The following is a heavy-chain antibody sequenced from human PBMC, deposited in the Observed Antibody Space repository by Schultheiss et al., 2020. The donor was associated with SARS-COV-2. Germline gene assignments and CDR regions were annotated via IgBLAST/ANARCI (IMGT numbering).Heavy chain of an antibody. D-gene: IGHD2-2*02. Sequence: GESLKISCATSGFTLSNYAITWVRQPAGKGRVRQAPGKGLVWVSVIYSGGSTYYADSVKGRFTISRDNSKNTLYLQMNSLRAEDTAVYYCARDRGYCSSTSCYKDLGWFDPWGQGTLVTVSS. J-gene: IGHJ5*02. CDR1: GFTLSNYA. V-gene: IGHV3-66*02. CDR3: ARDRGYCSSTSCYKDLGWFDP. CDR2: IYSGGST.